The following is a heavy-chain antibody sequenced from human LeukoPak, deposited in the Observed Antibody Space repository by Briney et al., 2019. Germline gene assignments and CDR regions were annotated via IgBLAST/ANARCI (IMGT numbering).Heavy chain of an antibody. J-gene: IGHJ4*02. V-gene: IGHV3-7*04. Sequence: PGGSLRLSCAASGLTFSRYLVNWVGPAPGKGLEWVASIKPDGSEKYYVDSVKGRFTISRDNAKKSLYLQMTSLRDEDTAVYYCARGSGDYSGQGTLVTVSS. CDR2: IKPDGSEK. CDR3: ARGSGDY. CDR1: GLTFSRYL.